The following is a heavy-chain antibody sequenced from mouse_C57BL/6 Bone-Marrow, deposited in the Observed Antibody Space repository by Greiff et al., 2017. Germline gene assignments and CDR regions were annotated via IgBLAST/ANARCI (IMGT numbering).Heavy chain of an antibody. CDR3: ARHGDYDYAMDY. CDR2: ISNGGGST. CDR1: GFTFSDYY. J-gene: IGHJ4*01. V-gene: IGHV5-12*01. D-gene: IGHD2-4*01. Sequence: DVMLVESGGGLVQPGGSLKLSCAASGFTFSDYYMYWVRQTPEKRLEWVAYISNGGGSTYYPDTVKGRFTISRDNAKNTLYLQMSRLKSEDTAMYYCARHGDYDYAMDYWGQGTSVTVSS.